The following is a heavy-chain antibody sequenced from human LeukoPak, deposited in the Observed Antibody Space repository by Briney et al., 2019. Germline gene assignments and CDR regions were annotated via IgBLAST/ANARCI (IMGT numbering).Heavy chain of an antibody. V-gene: IGHV3-23*01. J-gene: IGHJ4*02. CDR3: TKRVKYGGTWDHFAD. D-gene: IGHD1-26*01. CDR2: VNAVGGNT. Sequence: RGSLRLSCGAPGVPFDNYRMSWVRQAPGKGLEWVSTVNAVGGNTYYADSVKGRFTISRDNSKSTLFLQMNSLRVQDTALYYCTKRVKYGGTWDHFADWGQGTLVTVSS. CDR1: GVPFDNYR.